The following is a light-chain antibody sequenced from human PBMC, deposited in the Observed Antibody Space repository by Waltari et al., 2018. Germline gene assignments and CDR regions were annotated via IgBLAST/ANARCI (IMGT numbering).Light chain of an antibody. Sequence: QSVLTQPPSASGTPGQRVTISCSGSGSTIRSKTVNWYQQFPGTAPKLLVYINNQRPSWVPDRFSGSKSGTSASLAISGLQSEDEADYYCAAWDDSLNTWVFGGGTKLTVL. CDR2: INN. CDR3: AAWDDSLNTWV. V-gene: IGLV1-44*01. CDR1: GSTIRSKT. J-gene: IGLJ3*02.